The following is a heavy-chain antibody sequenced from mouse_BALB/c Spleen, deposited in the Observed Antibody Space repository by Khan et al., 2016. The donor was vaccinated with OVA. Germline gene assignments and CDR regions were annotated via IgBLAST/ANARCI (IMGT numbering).Heavy chain of an antibody. D-gene: IGHD2-1*01. CDR2: FYPGGTTI. Sequence: QVQLKQSGAELVKPGASVKLSCKASGYTFTEYIIHWLKQRSGQGLEWIGWFYPGGTTIKYNEKFKDKATLTADKSSSTVYMELSRLTSEDSAVYYCAEHEDYDNCLDYWGQGTTVTVSS. J-gene: IGHJ2*01. CDR3: AEHEDYDNCLDY. CDR1: GYTFTEYI. V-gene: IGHV1-62-2*01.